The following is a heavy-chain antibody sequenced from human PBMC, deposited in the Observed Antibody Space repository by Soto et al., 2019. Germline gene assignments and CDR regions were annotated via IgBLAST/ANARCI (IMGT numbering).Heavy chain of an antibody. CDR1: GYTFTGYA. V-gene: IGHV1-3*05. CDR2: INGGTANT. CDR3: LRPAVRQSGGLSGTFDL. D-gene: IGHD3-16*01. J-gene: IGHJ4*02. Sequence: QVQLVQSGAEDKKPGASVKVSCEASGYTFTGYAMHWVRQAPGQRLEWMGWINGGTANTKYSQKFQGRVTITRDTTASTGYMELSRMRSEDTPVYYCLRPAVRQSGGLSGTFDLRGQGPIVTVSP.